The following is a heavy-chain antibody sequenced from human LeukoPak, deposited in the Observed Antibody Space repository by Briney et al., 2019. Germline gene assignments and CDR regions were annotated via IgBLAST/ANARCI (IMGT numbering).Heavy chain of an antibody. D-gene: IGHD1-26*01. Sequence: GGSLRLSCAASGFTVSSNYMSWVRQAPGKGLEWVSVIYSGGSTYYADSVKGRFTISRDNSKNTLYLQMNSLRAEDTAVYYCAREGSGSYPYFDYWGQGTLVTVSS. CDR3: AREGSGSYPYFDY. CDR1: GFTVSSNY. CDR2: IYSGGST. J-gene: IGHJ4*02. V-gene: IGHV3-53*01.